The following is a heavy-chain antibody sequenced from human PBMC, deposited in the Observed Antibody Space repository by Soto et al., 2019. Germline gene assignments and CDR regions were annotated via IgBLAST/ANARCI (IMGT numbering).Heavy chain of an antibody. CDR3: VREGVGPTYGWFDP. V-gene: IGHV1-2*04. J-gene: IGHJ5*02. Sequence: QVQLVQSGAEVKKPGASVKVSCEATGYTFTGNYLHWVRQAPGQGLEWMGWIHPHSGATKYAQKFQGWATMTRDTSISTAYLDLSSLKSNDTAVYDCVREGVGPTYGWFDPWGQGTLVTVSS. CDR2: IHPHSGAT. CDR1: GYTFTGNY. D-gene: IGHD2-8*01.